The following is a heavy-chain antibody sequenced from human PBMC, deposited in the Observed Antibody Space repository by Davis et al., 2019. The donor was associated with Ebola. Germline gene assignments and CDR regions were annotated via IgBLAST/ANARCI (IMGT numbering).Heavy chain of an antibody. D-gene: IGHD4-17*01. Sequence: SETLSLTCAVSGGSITNTNYYWGWIRQPPGKRLEWIGTIYYSGSTYYNPSLKSRVTISVDSSKGQFSLKLHSVTAADTAVYYCARTTKTNIEDSGLGFNSFDSWGQGTLVSVSS. V-gene: IGHV4-39*07. CDR2: IYYSGST. J-gene: IGHJ5*01. CDR1: GGSITNTNYY. CDR3: ARTTKTNIEDSGLGFNSFDS.